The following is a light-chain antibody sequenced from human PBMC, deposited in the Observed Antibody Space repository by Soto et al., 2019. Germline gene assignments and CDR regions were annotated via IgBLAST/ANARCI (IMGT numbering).Light chain of an antibody. CDR2: KAS. V-gene: IGKV1-5*03. Sequence: DIQMTQSPSTLSASVGDRVTITCRASQSISSWLAWYQQKPGTAPKLLIYKASTLQTGVPSRFSGSGSGTEFTLTSSSLQPDDFATYYCQQYNDNWTFGQGTKVLIK. J-gene: IGKJ1*01. CDR3: QQYNDNWT. CDR1: QSISSW.